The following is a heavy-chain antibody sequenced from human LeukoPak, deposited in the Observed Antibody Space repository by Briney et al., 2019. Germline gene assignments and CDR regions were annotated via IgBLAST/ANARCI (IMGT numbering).Heavy chain of an antibody. Sequence: HGESLKISCKGSGYSFISYWIGWVRQMPGKGLEWMGIIYPGDSDTRYGPSFQGQVTISADKSISTAYLQWSSLKASDTAMYYCARLPPTLNWFDPWGQGTLVTVSS. V-gene: IGHV5-51*01. CDR1: GYSFISYW. CDR3: ARLPPTLNWFDP. CDR2: IYPGDSDT. J-gene: IGHJ5*02.